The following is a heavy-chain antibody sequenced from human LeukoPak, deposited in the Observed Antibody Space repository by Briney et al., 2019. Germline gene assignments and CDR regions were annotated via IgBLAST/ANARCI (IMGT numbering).Heavy chain of an antibody. V-gene: IGHV4-34*01. CDR3: ARGGYYGSGSYYRNRLFDY. J-gene: IGHJ4*02. CDR1: GFTFSYYA. CDR2: INHSGST. D-gene: IGHD3-10*01. Sequence: GSLRLSCAASGFTFSYYAMSWVRQAPGKGLEWIGEINHSGSTNYNPSLKSRVTISVDTSKNQFSLKLSSVTAADTAVYYCARGGYYGSGSYYRNRLFDYWGQGTLVTVSS.